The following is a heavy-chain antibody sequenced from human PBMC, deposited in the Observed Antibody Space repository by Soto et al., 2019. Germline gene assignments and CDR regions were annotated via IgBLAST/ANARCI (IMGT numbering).Heavy chain of an antibody. V-gene: IGHV1-3*01. CDR1: GYTFMSYP. Sequence: GASVKVSCKASGYTFMSYPLHWVRQAPGQRPEWMGWINAGDDITQFSQKFQGRLTFTRDTSASTGYMELRSLRSEDTAVYYCARDLLPEQWRQYYYGMDVWGQGTTVTVSS. CDR3: ARDLLPEQWRQYYYGMDV. J-gene: IGHJ6*02. D-gene: IGHD6-19*01. CDR2: INAGDDIT.